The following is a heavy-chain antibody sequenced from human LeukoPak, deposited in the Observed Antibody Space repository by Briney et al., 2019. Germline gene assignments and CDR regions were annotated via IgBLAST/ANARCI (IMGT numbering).Heavy chain of an antibody. CDR2: IYYSGST. Sequence: SGTLSLTCAVSGGSISGYYWSWIRQPPGKGLEWIGYIYYSGSTNYNPPLKSRVTISVDTSKNQFSLRLSSVTAADTAVYYCAKEYCSSTSCFGIDYWGQGTLVTVSS. CDR1: GGSISGYY. CDR3: AKEYCSSTSCFGIDY. J-gene: IGHJ4*02. V-gene: IGHV4-59*01. D-gene: IGHD2-2*01.